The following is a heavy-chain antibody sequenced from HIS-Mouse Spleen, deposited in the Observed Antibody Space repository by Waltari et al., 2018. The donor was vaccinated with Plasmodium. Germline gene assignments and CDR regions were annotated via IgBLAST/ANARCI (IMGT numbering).Heavy chain of an antibody. CDR1: GLTFSSYW. Sequence: VQLVESGGGLVQPGGSLRLSCAAAGLTFSSYWMSWVRQAPGKGREWVANIKQDGSEKYYVDSVKGRFTISRDNAKNSLYLQMNSLRAEDTAVYYCASSWYWYFDLWGRGTLVTVSS. CDR3: ASSWYWYFDL. CDR2: IKQDGSEK. V-gene: IGHV3-7*01. D-gene: IGHD6-13*01. J-gene: IGHJ2*01.